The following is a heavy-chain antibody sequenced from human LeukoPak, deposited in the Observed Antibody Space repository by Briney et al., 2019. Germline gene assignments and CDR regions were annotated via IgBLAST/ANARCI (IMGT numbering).Heavy chain of an antibody. D-gene: IGHD5-18*01. CDR3: AKDDTAMVRGGWYGMDV. Sequence: GGSLRLSCASSGFIFSNYGMQWVRQAPGEGLEWVGVISYDGSNKYYADSVKGRFTISRDNSKNTLYLQMNSLRAEDTAVYYCAKDDTAMVRGGWYGMDVWGQGTTVTVSS. J-gene: IGHJ6*02. V-gene: IGHV3-30*18. CDR1: GFIFSNYG. CDR2: ISYDGSNK.